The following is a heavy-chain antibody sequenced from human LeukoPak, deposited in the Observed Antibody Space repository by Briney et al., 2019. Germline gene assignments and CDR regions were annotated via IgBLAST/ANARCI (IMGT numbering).Heavy chain of an antibody. CDR3: ARRPEALHAFDI. CDR2: LYYSGTT. J-gene: IGHJ3*02. Sequence: PSETLSLTCTVSGDSISSSGYYWGWIRQSPGTGLGWIGSLYYSGTTYYNPSLKSRVTISADTSKNQFSLKVSSVTAADTAVYYCARRPEALHAFDIWGQGTTVTVSS. CDR1: GDSISSSGYY. V-gene: IGHV4-39*01.